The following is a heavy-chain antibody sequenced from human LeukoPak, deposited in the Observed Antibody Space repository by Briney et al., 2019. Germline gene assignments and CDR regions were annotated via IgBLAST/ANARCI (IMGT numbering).Heavy chain of an antibody. D-gene: IGHD7-27*01. J-gene: IGHJ2*01. CDR1: GFTFRTYG. CDR3: ARELVSLGTGYFDL. CDR2: ITGSSTWT. Sequence: VGFLRLSCEAPGFTFRTYGMTWVRQAPGKGLEWVSGITGSSTWTYYADSVKGRFTISRDNSKNTLHLQMNSLRAEDTAIYYCARELVSLGTGYFDLWGRGTLVTVAS. V-gene: IGHV3-23*01.